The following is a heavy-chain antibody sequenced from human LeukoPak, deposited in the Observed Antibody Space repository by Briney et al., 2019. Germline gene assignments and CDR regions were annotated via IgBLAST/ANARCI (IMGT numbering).Heavy chain of an antibody. J-gene: IGHJ3*02. Sequence: PSETLSLTCTVSGYSISSGYYWGWIRQPPGKGLEWIGSIYHSGSTYYNPSLKSRVTISVDTSKNQFSLKLSSVTAADTAVYYRARSADYTGNDAFDIWGQGTMVTVSS. D-gene: IGHD4-11*01. CDR3: ARSADYTGNDAFDI. V-gene: IGHV4-38-2*02. CDR2: IYHSGST. CDR1: GYSISSGYY.